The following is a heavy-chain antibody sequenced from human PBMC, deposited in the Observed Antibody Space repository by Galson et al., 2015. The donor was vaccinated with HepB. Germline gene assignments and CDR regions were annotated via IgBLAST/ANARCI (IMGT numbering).Heavy chain of an antibody. CDR3: ASFGGTPRQD. CDR2: INSDGSST. J-gene: IGHJ4*02. D-gene: IGHD4-23*01. CDR1: GFTFSSYW. V-gene: IGHV3-74*01. Sequence: SLRLSCAASGFTFSSYWMHWVRQVPGKGLVWVSRINSDGSSTTYADSVKGRFTISRDNAKNALYLQMNSLRVEDTAVYYCASFGGTPRQDCGQRTLVTAS.